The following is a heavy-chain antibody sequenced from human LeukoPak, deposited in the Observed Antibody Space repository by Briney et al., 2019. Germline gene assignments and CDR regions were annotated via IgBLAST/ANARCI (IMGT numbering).Heavy chain of an antibody. V-gene: IGHV4-39*01. J-gene: IGHJ4*02. D-gene: IGHD5-24*01. CDR2: IYYSGST. CDR1: GGSISSSSYY. CDR3: ASEEMDTTFYPH. Sequence: SETLSLTCTVSGGSISSSSYYCGWIRQPPGKGLEWIGSIYYSGSTYYNPSLKSRVTISVDTSKNQFSLKLSSVTAADTAVYYCASEEMDTTFYPHWGQGTLVTVSS.